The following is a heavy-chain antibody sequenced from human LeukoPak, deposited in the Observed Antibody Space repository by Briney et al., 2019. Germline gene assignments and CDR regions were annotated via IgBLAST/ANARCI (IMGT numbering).Heavy chain of an antibody. CDR1: GGTFSSYA. V-gene: IGHV1-69*04. CDR2: IIPIFGIA. Sequence: ASVKVSCKASGGTFSSYAISWVRQAPGQGLEWMGRIIPIFGIANYAQKFQGRVTITADKSTSTAYMELSSLRSEDTAVYYCARGDDSSAPDWFDPWSQGTLVTVSS. D-gene: IGHD3-22*01. J-gene: IGHJ5*02. CDR3: ARGDDSSAPDWFDP.